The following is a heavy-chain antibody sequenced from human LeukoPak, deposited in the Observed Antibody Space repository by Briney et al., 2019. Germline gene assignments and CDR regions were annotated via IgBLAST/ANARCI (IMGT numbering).Heavy chain of an antibody. D-gene: IGHD5-18*01. CDR2: ISHDGSNK. CDR1: GFTFSDYA. CDR3: ARDYGERGYSYGLDY. V-gene: IGHV3-30-3*01. Sequence: GGSLRLSCAASGFTFSDYAIHWVRQAPGKGLEWVAVISHDGSNKFYADSVRGRATISRDNSKNTLYLQMNSLRAEDTAVYYCARDYGERGYSYGLDYWGQGTLVTVSS. J-gene: IGHJ4*02.